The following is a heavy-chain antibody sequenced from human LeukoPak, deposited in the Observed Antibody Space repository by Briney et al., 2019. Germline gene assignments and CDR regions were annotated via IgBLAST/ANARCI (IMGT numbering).Heavy chain of an antibody. J-gene: IGHJ4*02. Sequence: GGSLRLSCAAPGFTFSSFAMSWVRLAPGKGLEWVSVIRGSGVSTYYADSVKGRFTISRDNSKNTLYLQMNNLRAEDTAIYYCAKRQGSSASCYDYWGQGTLVTVSS. D-gene: IGHD2-2*01. CDR3: AKRQGSSASCYDY. V-gene: IGHV3-23*01. CDR2: IRGSGVST. CDR1: GFTFSSFA.